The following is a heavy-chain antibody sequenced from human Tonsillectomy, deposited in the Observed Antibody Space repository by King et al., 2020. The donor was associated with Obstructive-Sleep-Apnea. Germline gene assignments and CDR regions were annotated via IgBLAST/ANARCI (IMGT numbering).Heavy chain of an antibody. V-gene: IGHV3-64D*09. CDR3: VKTYYYDTIGYYFDY. CDR1: GFTFSNYA. D-gene: IGHD3-22*01. CDR2: ISSNGGST. J-gene: IGHJ4*02. Sequence: VQLVESGGGLVQPGGSLRLSCSASGFTFSNYAMHWVRQTPGKGLEYVSVISSNGGSTYYADSVKGRFTISRDNSKNTLYLQMSSLRAEDTAVYYCVKTYYYDTIGYYFDYWGQGTLVTVSS.